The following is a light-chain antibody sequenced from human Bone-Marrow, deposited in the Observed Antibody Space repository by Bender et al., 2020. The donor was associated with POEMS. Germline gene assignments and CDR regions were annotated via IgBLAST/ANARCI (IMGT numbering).Light chain of an antibody. J-gene: IGLJ2*01. CDR3: LAWDSGVVV. CDR2: EVS. V-gene: IGLV2-8*01. CDR1: SSDVGGHNY. Sequence: QSVLTQPPSASGSPGQSVTISCTGTSSDVGGHNYVSWYQHHPGKAPKLMIYEVSKRPSGASNRFSGSNSGNTATLTISRVEAGDEADYYCLAWDSGVVVFGGGTRLTVL.